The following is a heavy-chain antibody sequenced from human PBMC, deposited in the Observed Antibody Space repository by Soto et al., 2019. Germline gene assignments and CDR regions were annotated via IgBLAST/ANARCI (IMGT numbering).Heavy chain of an antibody. V-gene: IGHV3-48*02. CDR2: ISGGGETI. J-gene: IGHJ4*02. D-gene: IGHD6-19*01. CDR1: RFTFSEYS. Sequence: GGSLRLSCAASRFTFSEYSMNWVRQAPGKGLEWVSYISGGGETIYYADSVRGRFTISRDNAKNSLFLQMSSLREEDTAVYYCAREFPFQQWLPTRYFGYRGQGTLVTVSS. CDR3: AREFPFQQWLPTRYFGY.